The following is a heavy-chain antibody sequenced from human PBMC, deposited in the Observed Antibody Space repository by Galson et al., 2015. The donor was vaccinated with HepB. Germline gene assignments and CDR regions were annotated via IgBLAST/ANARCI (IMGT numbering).Heavy chain of an antibody. CDR1: GFTFRAYN. CDR2: ISNNADYT. CDR3: ARDRPPAIAAADSFQH. J-gene: IGHJ1*01. D-gene: IGHD6-25*01. Sequence: SLRLSCSASGFTFRAYNMNWARQAPGKGLEWVSTISNNADYTYYSDSVKGRFTISRDNAKNSLYLQMDSLRVEDTAVYYCARDRPPAIAAADSFQHWGQGTLVSVSS. V-gene: IGHV3-21*01.